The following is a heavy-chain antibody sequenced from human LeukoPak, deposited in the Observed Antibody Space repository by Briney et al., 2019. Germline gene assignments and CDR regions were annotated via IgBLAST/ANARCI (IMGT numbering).Heavy chain of an antibody. CDR1: GYSISNGYY. CDR3: ARGGSIGIFGVVIGPFDY. D-gene: IGHD3-3*01. CDR2: IYHSGSI. Sequence: SETLSLTCTVSGYSISNGYYWGWIRQPPGKGLEWIGSIYHSGSIYYNPSLKSRVTISVDTSKNRVSLRLSSVTAADTAVYYCARGGSIGIFGVVIGPFDYRGQGTQVTVSS. J-gene: IGHJ4*02. V-gene: IGHV4-38-2*02.